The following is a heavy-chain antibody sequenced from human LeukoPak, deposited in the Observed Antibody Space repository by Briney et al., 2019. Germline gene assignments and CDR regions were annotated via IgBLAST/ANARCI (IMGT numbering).Heavy chain of an antibody. J-gene: IGHJ2*01. CDR2: IYTSGST. Sequence: SETLSLTCTVSGGSISSYYWSWVRQPAGKGLEWIGRIYTSGSTNYNPSLKSRVTISVDTSKNQFSLKLTSVTAADTAVYYCARVSSSWYQDWYFDLWGRGTLVTVPP. V-gene: IGHV4-4*07. CDR3: ARVSSSWYQDWYFDL. D-gene: IGHD6-13*01. CDR1: GGSISSYY.